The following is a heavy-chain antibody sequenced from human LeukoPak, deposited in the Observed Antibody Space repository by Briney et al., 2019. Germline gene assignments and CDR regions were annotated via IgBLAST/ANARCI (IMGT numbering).Heavy chain of an antibody. Sequence: SETLSLTCTVSGGSISSYYWSWIRQPAGKGLEWIGRIYTSGSTNYNPSLKSRVTMSVDTSKNQFSLKLSSVTAADTAVYYCARDQGYYDSSANPDAFDIWGQGTMVTVSS. D-gene: IGHD3-22*01. V-gene: IGHV4-4*07. CDR1: GGSISSYY. CDR3: ARDQGYYDSSANPDAFDI. J-gene: IGHJ3*02. CDR2: IYTSGST.